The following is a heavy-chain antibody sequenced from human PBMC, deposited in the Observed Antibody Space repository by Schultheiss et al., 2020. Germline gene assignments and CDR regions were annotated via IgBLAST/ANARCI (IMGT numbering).Heavy chain of an antibody. V-gene: IGHV3-7*01. CDR2: IKQDGSEK. CDR1: GFTFSSYS. CDR3: ARDGENCGGDCYNWFDP. J-gene: IGHJ5*02. D-gene: IGHD2-21*02. Sequence: GGSLRLSCAASGFTFSSYSMNWVRQAPGKGLEWVANIKQDGSEKYYVDSVKGRFTISRDNAKNSLYLQMNSLRDEDTAVYYCARDGENCGGDCYNWFDPWGQGTLVTVSS.